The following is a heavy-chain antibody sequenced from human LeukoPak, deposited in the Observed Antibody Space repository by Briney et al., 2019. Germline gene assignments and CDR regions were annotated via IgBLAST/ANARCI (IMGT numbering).Heavy chain of an antibody. J-gene: IGHJ6*03. V-gene: IGHV3-48*01. Sequence: GGSLRLSCAASGFTFSTYSMNWVRQAPGKGLEWVSYISTSSRTIYYADSVKGRFTISRDNAKNSLYLQMNSLRADDTAVYYCAREGSDSSDWAFYYYMDVWGKGTAVTVSS. CDR1: GFTFSTYS. D-gene: IGHD6-19*01. CDR3: AREGSDSSDWAFYYYMDV. CDR2: ISTSSRTI.